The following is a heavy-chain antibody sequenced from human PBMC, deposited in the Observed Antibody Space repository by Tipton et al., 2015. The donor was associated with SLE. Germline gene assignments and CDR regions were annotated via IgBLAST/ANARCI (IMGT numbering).Heavy chain of an antibody. V-gene: IGHV4-39*07. D-gene: IGHD3-22*01. Sequence: LRLSCTVSGGSISSSSYYWGWIRQPPGKGLEWIGSIYYSGSTYYNPSLKSRVTISVDTSKNQFSLKLSSVTAADTAVYYCASQTFYYDSSGLSGNYFDYWGQGNLVTVSS. J-gene: IGHJ4*02. CDR2: IYYSGST. CDR3: ASQTFYYDSSGLSGNYFDY. CDR1: GGSISSSSYY.